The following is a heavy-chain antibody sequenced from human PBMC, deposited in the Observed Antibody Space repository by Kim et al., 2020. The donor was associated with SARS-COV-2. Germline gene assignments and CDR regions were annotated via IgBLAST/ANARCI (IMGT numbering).Heavy chain of an antibody. CDR3: ARDDTAMVLQFDY. J-gene: IGHJ4*02. D-gene: IGHD5-18*01. CDR2: INPNSGGT. Sequence: ASVKVSCKASGYTFTGYYMHWVRQAPGQGLEWMGWINPNSGGTNYAQKFQGRVTMTRDTSISTAYMELSRLRSDDTAVYYCARDDTAMVLQFDYWGQGTLVTVSS. V-gene: IGHV1-2*02. CDR1: GYTFTGYY.